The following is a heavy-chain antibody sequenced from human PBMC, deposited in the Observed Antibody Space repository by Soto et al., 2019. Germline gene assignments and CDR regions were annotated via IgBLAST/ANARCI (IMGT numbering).Heavy chain of an antibody. CDR2: VYSTGTT. D-gene: IGHD2-15*01. Sequence: KTSETLSLTCAVSGDSVSSSDFYWTWIRQPPGKPLEWIGYVYSTGTTNYSPSLKSRVDMSVDTSENQFSLRVRSVTAADAAVYFCARVSKLVAPIGGNSAYFYAMDVWGPGTTVTVSS. CDR3: ARVSKLVAPIGGNSAYFYAMDV. J-gene: IGHJ6*02. CDR1: GDSVSSSDFY. V-gene: IGHV4-61*08.